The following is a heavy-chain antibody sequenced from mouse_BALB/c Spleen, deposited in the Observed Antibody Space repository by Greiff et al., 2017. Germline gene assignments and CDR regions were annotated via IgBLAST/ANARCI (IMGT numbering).Heavy chain of an antibody. V-gene: IGHV1-62-2*01. D-gene: IGHD1-1*01. Sequence: QVQLQQSGAELVKPGASVKLSCKASGYTFTEYTIHWVKQRSGQGLEWIGWFYPGSGSIKYNEKFKDKATLSADKSSSTVYMELSRVTSEDSAVYFCARHEDDYGSSIRGFDYWGQGTTVTVSS. CDR2: FYPGSGSI. CDR3: ARHEDDYGSSIRGFDY. CDR1: GYTFTEYT. J-gene: IGHJ2*01.